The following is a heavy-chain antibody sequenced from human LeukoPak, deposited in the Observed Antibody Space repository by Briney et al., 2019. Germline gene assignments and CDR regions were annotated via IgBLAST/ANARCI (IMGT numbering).Heavy chain of an antibody. CDR2: TNRDGSEK. Sequence: GSLRLSCAASQFTFSNFWMSWVRQAPGKGLEWVANTNRDGSEKYYVDSVKGRVTISRNNAMNFLYLQLNSLRVDDTAVYYCARDSGGCRGCAFDIWGQGTVLTVSS. D-gene: IGHD5-12*01. CDR3: ARDSGGCRGCAFDI. V-gene: IGHV3-7*01. CDR1: QFTFSNFW. J-gene: IGHJ3*02.